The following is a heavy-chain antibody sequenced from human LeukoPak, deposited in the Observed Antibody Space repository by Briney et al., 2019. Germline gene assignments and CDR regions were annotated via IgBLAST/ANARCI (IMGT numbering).Heavy chain of an antibody. CDR1: EFTFSSYG. D-gene: IGHD3-22*01. V-gene: IGHV3-66*01. CDR2: IYSGGST. J-gene: IGHJ4*02. Sequence: GRSLRLSCAASEFTFSSYGMHWVRQAPGKGLEWVSVIYSGGSTYYADSVKGRFTISRDNSKNTLYLQMNSLRAEDTAVYYCASPSDSSGYYSWGQGTLVTVSS. CDR3: ASPSDSSGYYS.